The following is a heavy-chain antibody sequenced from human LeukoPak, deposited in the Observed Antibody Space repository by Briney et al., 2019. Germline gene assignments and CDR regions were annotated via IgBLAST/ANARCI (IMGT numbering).Heavy chain of an antibody. CDR1: GYHIFDNYW. Sequence: GESLKISCKGSGYHIFDNYWIAWVRQMPGKGPEWMGVIYPGDSETKYSPSFEGQVSFSVDRSISTAYLQWSSLQASDTAIYYCARLGTPYCYNYMDVWGKGTTVTVSS. CDR2: IYPGDSET. J-gene: IGHJ6*03. V-gene: IGHV5-51*01. CDR3: ARLGTPYCYNYMDV.